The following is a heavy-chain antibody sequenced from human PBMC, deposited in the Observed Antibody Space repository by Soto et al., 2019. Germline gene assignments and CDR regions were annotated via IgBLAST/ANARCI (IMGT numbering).Heavy chain of an antibody. V-gene: IGHV4-31*03. D-gene: IGHD3-9*01. Sequence: SETLSLTCTVSGDSISSGTYFWSWIRQHPGMGLEWIGYIYYSGSGSAYYNPSLRSRATISLDTSKKQISLKLSSVTAADTAVYYCARDTRKNDVLTGSYYYYALDVWGQGTTVTVSS. CDR1: GDSISSGTYF. CDR2: IYYSGSGSA. J-gene: IGHJ6*02. CDR3: ARDTRKNDVLTGSYYYYALDV.